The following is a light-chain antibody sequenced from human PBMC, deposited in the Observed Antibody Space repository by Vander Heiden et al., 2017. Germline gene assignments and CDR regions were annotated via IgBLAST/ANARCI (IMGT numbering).Light chain of an antibody. CDR2: LGS. Sequence: DIAMTQSPLSLPVTLGEPASISCRSSQSLLHGNEYNYVDWYLQKRGQPPQLLIYLGSNRTSGVPDRFRGRGSGTDFTLKLSRVEAEDVGVYYCMQALQTPLTFRAGTKVEIK. CDR1: QSLLHGNEYNY. J-gene: IGKJ4*01. CDR3: MQALQTPLT. V-gene: IGKV2-28*01.